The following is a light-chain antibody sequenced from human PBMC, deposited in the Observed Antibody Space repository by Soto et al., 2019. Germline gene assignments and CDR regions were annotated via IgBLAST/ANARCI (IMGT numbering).Light chain of an antibody. Sequence: DIQMTQSPSSLSASVGDRVSITCRASQSISGYLNWYQKKSGQAPKLLMYAASTLQSGVPSRFSGSGSGTDFTLTISSLQPEDSATYFCQQSNTMQWTFGQGTKVEIK. CDR1: QSISGY. CDR2: AAS. CDR3: QQSNTMQWT. V-gene: IGKV1-39*01. J-gene: IGKJ1*01.